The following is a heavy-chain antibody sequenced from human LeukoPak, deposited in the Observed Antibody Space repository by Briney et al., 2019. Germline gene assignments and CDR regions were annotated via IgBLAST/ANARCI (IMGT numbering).Heavy chain of an antibody. V-gene: IGHV3-15*01. Sequence: PGGSLRLSCAASGFTFSNAWMSWVRQAPGKGLEWVGRIKSKTDGGTTDYAAPVKGRFTISRDDSKNTLYLQMNSLKTEDTAVYYCTTDLGEGGYDYGNYYFDYWGQGTLVTVSS. CDR3: TTDLGEGGYDYGNYYFDY. CDR1: GFTFSNAW. J-gene: IGHJ4*02. D-gene: IGHD5-12*01. CDR2: IKSKTDGGTT.